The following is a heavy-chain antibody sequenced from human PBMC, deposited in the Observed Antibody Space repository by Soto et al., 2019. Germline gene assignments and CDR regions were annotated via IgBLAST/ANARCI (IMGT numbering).Heavy chain of an antibody. J-gene: IGHJ5*02. CDR2: ISHSGST. Sequence: QLQLQESGSGLVKPSQTLSLTCAVSGGSITSGGYSWSWIRQPPGQGLEWIGYISHSGSTGYNPSLKSRVTISVDRSKIRFSVKPSFVTAADTAVYYCARLFDRWGQGTRVTVSS. V-gene: IGHV4-30-2*01. CDR3: ARLFDR. D-gene: IGHD3-16*01. CDR1: GGSITSGGYS.